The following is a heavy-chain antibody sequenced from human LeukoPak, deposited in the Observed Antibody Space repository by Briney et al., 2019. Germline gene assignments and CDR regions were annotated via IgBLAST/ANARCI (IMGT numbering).Heavy chain of an antibody. CDR3: AREDILTGYYQDRYFDY. J-gene: IGHJ4*02. Sequence: PSETLSLTCTVSGGSISSSSYYWGWLRQPPGKGLEWIGSIYYSGSTYYNPSLKSRVTISVDTSKNQFSLKLSSVTAADTAVYYCAREDILTGYYQDRYFDYWGQGTLVTVSS. V-gene: IGHV4-39*07. CDR1: GGSISSSSYY. D-gene: IGHD3-9*01. CDR2: IYYSGST.